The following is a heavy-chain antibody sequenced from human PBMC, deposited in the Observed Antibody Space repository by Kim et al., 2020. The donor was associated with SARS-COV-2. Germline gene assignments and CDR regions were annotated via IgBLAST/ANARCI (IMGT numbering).Heavy chain of an antibody. V-gene: IGHV3-30*04. J-gene: IGHJ5*02. CDR1: GFTFSSYA. D-gene: IGHD1-26*01. CDR3: ARGGSYRNWFDP. Sequence: GGSLRLSCAASGFTFSSYAMHWVRQAPGKGLEWVAVISYDGSNKYYADSVKGRFTISRDNSKNTLYLQMNSLRAEDTAVYYCARGGSYRNWFDPWGQGTLVTVSS. CDR2: ISYDGSNK.